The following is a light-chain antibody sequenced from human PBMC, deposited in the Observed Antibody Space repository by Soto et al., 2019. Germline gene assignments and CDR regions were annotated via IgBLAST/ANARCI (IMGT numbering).Light chain of an antibody. CDR2: DAS. V-gene: IGKV3-11*01. CDR3: QQRSDWPLT. Sequence: EIVLTQSPATLSLSPGERATLSCRASQSIRNYLAWYQQKPGQAPRLLIYDASNRATGIPARFSGSGSGTDFTLSISSLEPEDVAVYYCQQRSDWPLTFGGGTKVEIK. J-gene: IGKJ4*01. CDR1: QSIRNY.